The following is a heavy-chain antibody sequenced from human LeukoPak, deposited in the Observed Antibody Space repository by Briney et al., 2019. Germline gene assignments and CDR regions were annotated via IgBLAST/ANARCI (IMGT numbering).Heavy chain of an antibody. CDR2: IYYSGST. CDR3: ARRRGVVVPAARGGRSYCLDY. Sequence: SETLSLTCTVSGGSISSSSYYWGWIRQPPGKGLEWIGSIYYSGSTYYNPSLKSRVTISVDTSKNQFSLKLSSVTAADTAVYYCARRRGVVVPAARGGRSYCLDYWGQGTLVTVSS. V-gene: IGHV4-39*01. CDR1: GGSISSSSYY. J-gene: IGHJ4*02. D-gene: IGHD2-2*01.